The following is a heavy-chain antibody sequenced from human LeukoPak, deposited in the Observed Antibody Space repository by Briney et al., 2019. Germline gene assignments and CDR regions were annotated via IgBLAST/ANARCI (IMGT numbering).Heavy chain of an antibody. V-gene: IGHV3-21*01. CDR2: ISSSSSYI. CDR1: GFTFSSYS. CDR3: ARDYVVGTRSSRYDYGESYYYYYGMDV. Sequence: GGSLRLSCAASGFTFSSYSMNWVRQAPGKGLEWASSISSSSSYIYYADSVKGRFTISRDNAKNSLYLQMNSLRAEDTAVYYCARDYVVGTRSSRYDYGESYYYYYGMDVWGQGTTVTVSS. D-gene: IGHD4-17*01. J-gene: IGHJ6*02.